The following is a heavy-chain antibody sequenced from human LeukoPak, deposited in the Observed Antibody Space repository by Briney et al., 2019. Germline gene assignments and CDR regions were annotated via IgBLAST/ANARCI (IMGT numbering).Heavy chain of an antibody. V-gene: IGHV3-33*08. D-gene: IGHD4/OR15-4a*01. CDR3: ARDLTGPPAG. J-gene: IGHJ4*02. Sequence: GGSLRLSCAASGFIFTGYFMSWVRQAPGKGLEWVAVIWYDGSNKYYADSVKGRFTISRDNSKNTLFLQMNSLRAEDTAMYYCARDLTGPPAGWGQGTLVTVSS. CDR2: IWYDGSNK. CDR1: GFIFTGYF.